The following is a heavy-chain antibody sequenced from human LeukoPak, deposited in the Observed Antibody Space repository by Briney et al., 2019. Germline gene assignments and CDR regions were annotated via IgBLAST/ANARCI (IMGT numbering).Heavy chain of an antibody. CDR2: ISGSGGST. J-gene: IGHJ4*02. Sequence: GGSLRLSCAASGFTFSSYAMSWVRQAPGKGLEWVSAISGSGGSTYYADSVKGRFTISRDNSKNTLYLQMSSLSAEDTAVYYCVKLRGSGNYYFDYWGQGTLVTVSP. CDR3: VKLRGSGNYYFDY. D-gene: IGHD3-10*01. CDR1: GFTFSSYA. V-gene: IGHV3-23*01.